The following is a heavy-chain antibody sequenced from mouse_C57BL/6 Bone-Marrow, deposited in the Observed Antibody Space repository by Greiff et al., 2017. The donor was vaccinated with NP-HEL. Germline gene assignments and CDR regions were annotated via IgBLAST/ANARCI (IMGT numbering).Heavy chain of an antibody. CDR3: ARGSSFFAY. V-gene: IGHV1-26*01. CDR2: INPNNGGT. D-gene: IGHD1-1*01. J-gene: IGHJ3*01. CDR1: GYTFTDYY. Sequence: EVQLQQSGPELVKPGASVKISCKASGYTFTDYYMNWVKQSHGKSLEWIGDINPNNGGTSYNQKFKGKATLTVDKSSSTAYMELRSLTSEDSAVYYCARGSSFFAYWGQGTLVTVSA.